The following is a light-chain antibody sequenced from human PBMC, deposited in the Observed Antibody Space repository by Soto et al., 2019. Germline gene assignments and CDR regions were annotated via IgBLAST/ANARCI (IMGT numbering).Light chain of an antibody. CDR3: QQYDSLPPWK. V-gene: IGKV1-33*01. Sequence: DIQMTQSPSSLSASVGDRVTITCQASQDIRNYLNWYQQKPGRAPKLLIYDASNLETGVPSRFSGRGSWTDFTFTISSLQPEDIATYYCQQYDSLPPWKFGPGTKVQIK. CDR2: DAS. CDR1: QDIRNY. J-gene: IGKJ1*01.